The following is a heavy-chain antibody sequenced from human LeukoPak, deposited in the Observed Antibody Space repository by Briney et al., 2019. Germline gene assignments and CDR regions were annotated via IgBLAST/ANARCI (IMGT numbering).Heavy chain of an antibody. D-gene: IGHD4-17*01. CDR2: TYYRSNLYN. CDR3: ARGGEGYGDPYYYYGMDV. Sequence: PSQTLSLTCAISGDIVSSNSAAWHWIRQSPSRGLEWLGRTYYRSNLYNDYAVSVKSRITINPDTSKNQFSLQLNSVTPEDTAVYYCARGGEGYGDPYYYYGMDVWGQGTTVTVSS. J-gene: IGHJ6*02. CDR1: GDIVSSNSAA. V-gene: IGHV6-1*01.